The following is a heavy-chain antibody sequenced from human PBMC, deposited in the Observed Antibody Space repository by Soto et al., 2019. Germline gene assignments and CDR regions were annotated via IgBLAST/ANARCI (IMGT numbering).Heavy chain of an antibody. D-gene: IGHD2-15*01. CDR1: GGSISSYY. J-gene: IGHJ6*03. Sequence: SETLSLTCTVSGGSISSYYWSWIRQPPGKGLEWIGYIYYSGSTNYNPSLKSRVTISVDTSKNQFSLKLSSVTAADTAVYYCARSYRRYCSGGSCYCYYYYMDVWGKGTTVTV. V-gene: IGHV4-59*01. CDR3: ARSYRRYCSGGSCYCYYYYMDV. CDR2: IYYSGST.